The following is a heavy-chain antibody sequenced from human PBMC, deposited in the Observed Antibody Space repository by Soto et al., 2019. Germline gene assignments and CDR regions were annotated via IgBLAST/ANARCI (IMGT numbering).Heavy chain of an antibody. Sequence: PGGSLRLSCAASGFTFSDAWINWVRQAPGKGLEWVSSISSSSSYIYYADSVKGRFTISRDNAKNLLYLQMNSLRDEDTAVYYCARKRAYCGSDCYWLDYWGQGTLVTVSS. V-gene: IGHV3-21*01. CDR2: ISSSSSYI. CDR1: GFTFSDAW. CDR3: ARKRAYCGSDCYWLDY. J-gene: IGHJ4*02. D-gene: IGHD2-21*02.